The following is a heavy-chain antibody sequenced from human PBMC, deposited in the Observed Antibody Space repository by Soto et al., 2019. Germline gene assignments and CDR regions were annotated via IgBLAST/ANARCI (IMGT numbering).Heavy chain of an antibody. J-gene: IGHJ4*02. V-gene: IGHV4-59*01. Sequence: QVQLQESGPGLVKPSETLSLTCTVSGGSISSYYWSWIRQPPGKGLEWIGYIYYSGSTNYNPSLKARVTIXVXPXXTQFSLKLSSVTAADTAVYYWARSLYSGSYLHFDYWGQGTLVTVSS. D-gene: IGHD1-26*01. CDR2: IYYSGST. CDR3: ARSLYSGSYLHFDY. CDR1: GGSISSYY.